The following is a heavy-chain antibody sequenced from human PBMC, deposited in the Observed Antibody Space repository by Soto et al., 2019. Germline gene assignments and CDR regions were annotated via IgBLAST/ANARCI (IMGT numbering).Heavy chain of an antibody. V-gene: IGHV1-8*01. CDR1: GYTFTSYD. Sequence: ASVKVSCKASGYTFTSYDINWVRQATGQGLEWMGWMNPNSGNTGYAQKFPGRVTMTRNTSISTAYMELSSLRSEDTAVYYCARGLRYYYDSSGYPIPSSWGQGTLVTVSS. CDR2: MNPNSGNT. CDR3: ARGLRYYYDSSGYPIPSS. J-gene: IGHJ4*02. D-gene: IGHD3-22*01.